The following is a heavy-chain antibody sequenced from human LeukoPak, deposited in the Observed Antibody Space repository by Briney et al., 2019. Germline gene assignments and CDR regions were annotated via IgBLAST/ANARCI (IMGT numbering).Heavy chain of an antibody. CDR2: ISGSGGST. CDR1: GFTFSSYA. J-gene: IGHJ6*03. D-gene: IGHD2-2*02. CDR3: AKIVVVPAAIGENYYYMDV. Sequence: PGGSLRLSCAASGFTFSSYAMSWVRQAPGKGLEWVSAISGSGGSTYYADSVKGRFTISRDNSKNTLYLQMHSLRAEDTAVYYCAKIVVVPAAIGENYYYMDVWGKGTTVTVSS. V-gene: IGHV3-23*01.